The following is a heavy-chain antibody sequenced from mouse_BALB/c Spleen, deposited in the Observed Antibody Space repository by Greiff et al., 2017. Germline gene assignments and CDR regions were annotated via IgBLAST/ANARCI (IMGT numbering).Heavy chain of an antibody. CDR1: GYTFTSYW. J-gene: IGHJ1*01. CDR3: TGVLRPHWYFDV. D-gene: IGHD1-2*01. CDR2: IDPSDSYT. Sequence: VQLQQPGAELVKPGASVKMSCKASGYTFTSYWMHWVKQRPGQGLEWIGVIDPSDSYTSYNQKFKGKATLTVDTSSSTAYMQLSSLTSEDSAVYYCTGVLRPHWYFDVWGEGTTVTVSS. V-gene: IGHV1S127*01.